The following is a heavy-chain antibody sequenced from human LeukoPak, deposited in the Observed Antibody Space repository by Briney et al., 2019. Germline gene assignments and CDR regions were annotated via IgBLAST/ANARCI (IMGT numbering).Heavy chain of an antibody. CDR1: GFSLSTSGVG. D-gene: IGHD1/OR15-1a*01. Sequence: SGPTLVNPTQTLTLTCTFSGFSLSTSGVGVGWIRQPPGKALEWLAHIYWDDDKRYSPSLKSRLTITKDTPKNQVVLTMTNMDPVDTATYYCARRRGTVGDGNAFVIWGQGTMVTVSS. CDR3: ARRRGTVGDGNAFVI. J-gene: IGHJ3*02. V-gene: IGHV2-5*02. CDR2: IYWDDDK.